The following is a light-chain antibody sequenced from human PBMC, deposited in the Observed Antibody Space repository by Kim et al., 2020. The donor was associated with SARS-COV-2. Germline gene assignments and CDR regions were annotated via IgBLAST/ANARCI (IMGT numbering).Light chain of an antibody. Sequence: EIVLTQSPGTLSLSPGERATLSCRAGQSVTSNFLAWYQQKPGQAPRLLIYGASNRATDIPDRFSGSGSGTDFTLTISRLEPEDFVVYYCQQYGSSPWTFGQGTKVDIK. CDR2: GAS. CDR1: QSVTSNF. V-gene: IGKV3-20*01. CDR3: QQYGSSPWT. J-gene: IGKJ1*01.